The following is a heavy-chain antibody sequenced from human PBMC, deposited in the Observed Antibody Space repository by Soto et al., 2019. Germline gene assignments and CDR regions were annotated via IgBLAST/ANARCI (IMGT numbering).Heavy chain of an antibody. V-gene: IGHV4-34*01. Sequence: QVQLQQWGAGLLKPSETLSLNCAVYGGSFSGYYWSWIRQPPGKGLEWIGEINHRGSINYNPSLKSRVTMSGEPSKKQFSLKLNSVTAADTAVFYCARGPRMRIPAARGRDYYYHGLDVWGQGTAVTVSS. J-gene: IGHJ6*02. D-gene: IGHD2-15*01. CDR2: INHRGSI. CDR1: GGSFSGYY. CDR3: ARGPRMRIPAARGRDYYYHGLDV.